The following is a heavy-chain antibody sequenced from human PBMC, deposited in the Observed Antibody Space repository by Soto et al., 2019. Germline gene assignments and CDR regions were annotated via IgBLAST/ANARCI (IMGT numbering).Heavy chain of an antibody. CDR1: GFMFGNAW. Sequence: PGGSLRLSCAASGFMFGNAWINWVRQAPGKGLEWVGRVKSKTDGGTTDFAAPVKGRFAISRDDSKNMVYLEMNSLKTEDTAIYYCTTDSYITNIIVRFAYWGHGTLVTVSS. D-gene: IGHD3-22*01. CDR3: TTDSYITNIIVRFAY. CDR2: VKSKTDGGTT. J-gene: IGHJ4*01. V-gene: IGHV3-15*07.